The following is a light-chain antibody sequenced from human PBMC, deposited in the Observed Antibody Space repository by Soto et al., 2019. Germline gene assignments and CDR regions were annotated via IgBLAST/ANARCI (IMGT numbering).Light chain of an antibody. CDR1: SSDVGGYKY. Sequence: QSALTQPASVSGSPGQSITISCTGTSSDVGGYKYVSWYQQHPGKAPKLMIYDVSNRPSGVSNRFSGSKSGNTASLTISGLQADDEADYYCSSYTSSSTLDVVFGGGTKLTVL. V-gene: IGLV2-14*01. J-gene: IGLJ2*01. CDR3: SSYTSSSTLDVV. CDR2: DVS.